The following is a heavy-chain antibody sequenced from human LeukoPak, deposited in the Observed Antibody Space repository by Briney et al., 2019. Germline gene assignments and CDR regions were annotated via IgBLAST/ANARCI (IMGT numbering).Heavy chain of an antibody. CDR3: ASYGSGSYRFDP. Sequence: SETLSLTCTVSGGSISSGNYYWSRIRQHPGKGLEWIGYIHHSGSTYYNPSLKSRVIISVDTSKNQFSLKLNSVTAADTAVYYCASYGSGSYRFDPWGQGTLVTVSS. D-gene: IGHD3-10*01. CDR1: GGSISSGNYY. J-gene: IGHJ5*02. CDR2: IHHSGST. V-gene: IGHV4-31*03.